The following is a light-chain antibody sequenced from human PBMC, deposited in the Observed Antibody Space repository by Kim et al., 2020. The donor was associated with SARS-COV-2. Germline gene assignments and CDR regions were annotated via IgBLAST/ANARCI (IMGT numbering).Light chain of an antibody. CDR2: GRN. CDR1: SLRNYY. Sequence: ALGQTVRSTCQGDSLRNYYASCYQQKPGQAPVLVIYGRNNRPSGVPDRLSGSDSGNTATLTITEAQAEDEADYYCNSRDSSGTSWVFGGGTRLTVL. V-gene: IGLV3-19*01. CDR3: NSRDSSGTSWV. J-gene: IGLJ3*02.